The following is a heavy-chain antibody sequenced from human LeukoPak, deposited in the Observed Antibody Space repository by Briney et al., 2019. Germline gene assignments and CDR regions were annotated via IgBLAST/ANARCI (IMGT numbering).Heavy chain of an antibody. D-gene: IGHD4-17*01. CDR2: ISAYNGNT. V-gene: IGHV1-18*01. CDR1: GYTFTSYG. CDR3: ARGRKVYGDYYFDS. Sequence: ASVKVSCKASGYTFTSYGISWVRQAPGQGLEWMGWISAYNGNTNSAHKLQGRVTMTTDTSRSTAYMEMSSLKTDDTAVYYCARGRKVYGDYYFDSWGQGTLVTVSS. J-gene: IGHJ4*02.